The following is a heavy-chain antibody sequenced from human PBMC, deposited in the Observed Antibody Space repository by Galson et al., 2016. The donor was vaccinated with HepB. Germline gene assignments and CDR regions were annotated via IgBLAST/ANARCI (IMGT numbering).Heavy chain of an antibody. CDR2: TLADGGNKDYGR. V-gene: IGHV3-30*04. J-gene: IGHJ5*02. CDR1: GFTFSNYA. CDR3: ARDASGMGS. Sequence: SLRLSCAASGFTFSNYAMHWVRQAPGQGLEWVGVTLADGGNKDYGRYYAGTVTSRFTISRDNSKNPMYLQMNGLRAEDTAMYYCARDASGMGSWGQGTLVTVSS.